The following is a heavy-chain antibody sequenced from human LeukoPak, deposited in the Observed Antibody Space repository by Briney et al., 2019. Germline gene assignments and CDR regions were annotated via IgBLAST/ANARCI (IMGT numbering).Heavy chain of an antibody. J-gene: IGHJ3*01. CDR2: ITGSGAGT. D-gene: IGHD4-17*01. Sequence: PGGSLRLSCAASNFAFSTYAMTWVRQAPGKGLEWVSSITGSGAGTSYADSVKGRFTISRDNSKSTLFLQMNSLRAEDTAVYYCTKDPNGDYVGAFDFWGQGTMVTDSS. CDR3: TKDPNGDYVGAFDF. CDR1: NFAFSTYA. V-gene: IGHV3-23*01.